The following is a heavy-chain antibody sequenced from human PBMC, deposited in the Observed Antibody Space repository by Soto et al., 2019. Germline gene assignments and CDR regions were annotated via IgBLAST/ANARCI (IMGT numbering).Heavy chain of an antibody. CDR3: ARERRTTTNLFDY. D-gene: IGHD4-17*01. Sequence: SETLSLTCTVSGGSISSGDYYWSWIRQPPGKGLEWIGYIYYSGSTYYNPSLKSRVTISVDTSKNQFSLKLSSVTAADTAVYYGARERRTTTNLFDYWGQGTLVTVSS. V-gene: IGHV4-30-4*01. J-gene: IGHJ4*02. CDR1: GGSISSGDYY. CDR2: IYYSGST.